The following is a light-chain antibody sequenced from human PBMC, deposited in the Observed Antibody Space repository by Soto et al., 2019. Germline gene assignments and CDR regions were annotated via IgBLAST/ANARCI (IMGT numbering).Light chain of an antibody. V-gene: IGKV2-28*01. CDR2: AAS. Sequence: DIVLTQSPFSLPVTPGEPASISCRSSQILLHSNGYNYLDWYLQKPGKAPKLLIYAASSLQSGVPSRFSGSGSGTDFTLTISSLQPEDFATYYCQQLHDYPITFGQGAKVDI. J-gene: IGKJ1*01. CDR1: QILLHSNGYNY. CDR3: QQLHDYPIT.